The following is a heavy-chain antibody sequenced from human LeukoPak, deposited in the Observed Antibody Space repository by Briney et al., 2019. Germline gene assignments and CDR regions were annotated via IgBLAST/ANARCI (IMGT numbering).Heavy chain of an antibody. CDR3: AKDRGEGPAQYFFDY. CDR2: MNHSGRS. V-gene: IGHV4-34*01. Sequence: PSETLSLTCAVYGGSFSGYYWNWIRQPPGKGLEWIGEMNHSGRSNYSPSLKCRVTISVDTSKKQFSLKLSSVTAADTAVYYCAKDRGEGPAQYFFDYWGQGTLVTVSS. CDR1: GGSFSGYY. D-gene: IGHD2/OR15-2a*01. J-gene: IGHJ4*02.